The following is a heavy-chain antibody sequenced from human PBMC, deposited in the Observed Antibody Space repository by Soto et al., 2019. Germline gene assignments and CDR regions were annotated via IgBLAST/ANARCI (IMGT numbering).Heavy chain of an antibody. D-gene: IGHD5-12*01. CDR1: GGTFSSYA. V-gene: IGHV1-69*13. CDR2: IIPIFGTA. J-gene: IGHJ3*02. Sequence: GASVKVSCKASGGTFSSYAISWVRQAPGQGLEWMGGIIPIFGTANYAQKFQGRVTITADESTSTAYMELSSLRSEDTAVYYCASLLESSIDGYNPGTTFDAFDIWGQGTMVTVSS. CDR3: ASLLESSIDGYNPGTTFDAFDI.